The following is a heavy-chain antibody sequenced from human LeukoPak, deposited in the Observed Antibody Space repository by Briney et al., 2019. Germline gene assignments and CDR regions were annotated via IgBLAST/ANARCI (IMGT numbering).Heavy chain of an antibody. CDR2: ISSSSSYI. J-gene: IGHJ5*02. CDR3: ARGGRYCSGGSCYSAGWFDP. CDR1: GFTFSSYS. Sequence: GSLRLSCAASGFTFSSYSMNWVRPAPGKGLEWVSSISSSSSYIYYADSVKGRFTISRDNAKNSLYLQMNSLRAEDTAVYYCARGGRYCSGGSCYSAGWFDPWGQGTLVTVSS. V-gene: IGHV3-21*01. D-gene: IGHD2-15*01.